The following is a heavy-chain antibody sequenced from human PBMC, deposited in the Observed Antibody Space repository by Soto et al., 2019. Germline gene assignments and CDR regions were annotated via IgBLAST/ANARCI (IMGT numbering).Heavy chain of an antibody. CDR2: IYYSGST. CDR1: GGSISSSNW. V-gene: IGHV4-4*02. D-gene: IGHD3-3*01. Sequence: PSETLSLTCAVSGGSISSSNWWSWVRQPPGKGLEWIGEIYYSGSTNYNPSLKSRVTISVDTSKNQFSLKLSSVTAADTAVYYCARDSRYYDFWSGYYWFDPWGQGTLVTVSS. CDR3: ARDSRYYDFWSGYYWFDP. J-gene: IGHJ5*02.